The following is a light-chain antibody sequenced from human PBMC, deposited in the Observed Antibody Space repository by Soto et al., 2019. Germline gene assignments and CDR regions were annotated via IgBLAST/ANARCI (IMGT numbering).Light chain of an antibody. CDR3: QQYNNWPPWT. CDR1: QSVSSN. V-gene: IGKV3-15*01. J-gene: IGKJ1*01. CDR2: GAS. Sequence: EIVMTQSPATLSVSAGERATLSCRASQSVSSNLACYQQKPGQAPRLLIYGASTRTTGIAARFSGSGSGTEFTLTISSLQSEDFAVYYCQQYNNWPPWTFGQGTKVDI.